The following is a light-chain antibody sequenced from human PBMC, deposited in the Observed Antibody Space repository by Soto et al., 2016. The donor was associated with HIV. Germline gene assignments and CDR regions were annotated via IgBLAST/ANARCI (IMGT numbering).Light chain of an antibody. CDR2: ENN. CDR1: NLWDKY. Sequence: SYELTQPLSVSVSPGQTASITCSGANLWDKYVYWYQQKPGQSPLLVIQENNRRPSGVPGRFSGSNSWGTATLTITGTQAMDEGDYYCQVWDIKDYIFGPGTKVTVL. CDR3: QVWDIKDYI. J-gene: IGLJ1*01. V-gene: IGLV3-1*01.